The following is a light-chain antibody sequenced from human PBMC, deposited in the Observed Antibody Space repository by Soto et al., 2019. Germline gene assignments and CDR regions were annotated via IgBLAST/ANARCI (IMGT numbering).Light chain of an antibody. CDR1: SSDVGGYNY. CDR2: DVG. V-gene: IGLV2-14*01. J-gene: IGLJ1*01. CDR3: SSYASSGTLV. Sequence: QSVLTQPASVSGSPGHSITISCTGTSSDVGGYNYVSWYQQYPGKAPKLIIYDVGDRPSGVSNRFSGSKSGNTASLTISGLQTEDGADYYCSSYASSGTLVFGTGTKVTVL.